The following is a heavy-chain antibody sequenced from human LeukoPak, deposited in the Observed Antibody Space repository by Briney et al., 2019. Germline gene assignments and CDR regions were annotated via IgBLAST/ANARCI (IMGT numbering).Heavy chain of an antibody. Sequence: GGSLRLSCAASGFTFSSYAMSWVRQAPGKGLEWVSAISGSGGSTYYADSVKGRFTISRDNSKNTLYLQMNSLRAEDTAVYYCAKWIRLRLGEFSLFDYWGQGTLVTVSS. J-gene: IGHJ4*02. CDR1: GFTFSSYA. CDR3: AKWIRLRLGEFSLFDY. D-gene: IGHD3-16*02. CDR2: ISGSGGST. V-gene: IGHV3-23*01.